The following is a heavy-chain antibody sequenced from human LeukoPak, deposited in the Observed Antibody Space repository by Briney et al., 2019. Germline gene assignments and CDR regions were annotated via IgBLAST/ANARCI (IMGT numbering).Heavy chain of an antibody. V-gene: IGHV4-61*01. D-gene: IGHD4-17*01. CDR1: GGSVSSGSYY. CDR2: IYYSGGT. CDR3: ARERRHDYGDPDAFDI. Sequence: PSETLSLTCTVSGGSVSSGSYYWSWIRQPPGKGLEWIGYIYYSGGTNYNPSLKSRVTISVDTSKNQFSLKLSSVTAADTAVYYCARERRHDYGDPDAFDIWGQGTMVTVSS. J-gene: IGHJ3*02.